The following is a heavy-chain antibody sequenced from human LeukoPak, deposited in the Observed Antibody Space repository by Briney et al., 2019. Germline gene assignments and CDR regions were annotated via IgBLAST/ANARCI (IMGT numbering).Heavy chain of an antibody. Sequence: PSETLSLTCTVSGGSISSGGYYWSRIRQHPGKGLEWIGYIYYSGSTYYNPSLKSRVTISVDTSKNQFSLKLSPVTAADTAVYYCARGQGGWFDPWGQGTLVTVSS. D-gene: IGHD3-16*01. CDR3: ARGQGGWFDP. CDR2: IYYSGST. CDR1: GGSISSGGYY. J-gene: IGHJ5*02. V-gene: IGHV4-31*03.